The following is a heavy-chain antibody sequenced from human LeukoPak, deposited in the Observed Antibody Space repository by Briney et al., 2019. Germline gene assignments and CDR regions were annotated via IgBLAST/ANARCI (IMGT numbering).Heavy chain of an antibody. CDR2: IGGSSGST. V-gene: IGHV3-23*01. D-gene: IGHD3-3*01. CDR3: ARDPGVVAFHYLDY. Sequence: GGSLRLSCAASGFTFSSHAMAWVRQAPGKGLEWVSAIGGSSGSTYYADSVKGRFTISRDNSKNTVYLQMNKLRADDTAVYYCARDPGVVAFHYLDYWGQGTLVTVSS. CDR1: GFTFSSHA. J-gene: IGHJ4*02.